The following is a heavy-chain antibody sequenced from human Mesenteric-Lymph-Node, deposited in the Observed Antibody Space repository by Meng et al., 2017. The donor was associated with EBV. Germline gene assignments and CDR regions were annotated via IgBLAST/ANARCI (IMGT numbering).Heavy chain of an antibody. D-gene: IGHD3-22*01. Sequence: QLQLQESGPGLVKPSETLSLTCTISGGSLNSYNSYWGWIRQPPGKGLEWIGSIDYSGYTYDNPSLKSRITKSLDKSKNTFSLKLSSVTAADTAVYFCARAYDSGSYYYDKWGQGTLVTVSS. J-gene: IGHJ4*02. CDR3: ARAYDSGSYYYDK. V-gene: IGHV4-39*07. CDR2: IDYSGYT. CDR1: GGSLNSYNSY.